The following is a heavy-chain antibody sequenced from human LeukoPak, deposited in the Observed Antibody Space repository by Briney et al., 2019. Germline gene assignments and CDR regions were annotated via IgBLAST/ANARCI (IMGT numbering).Heavy chain of an antibody. CDR3: ARITVTTTPDDY. D-gene: IGHD4-17*01. CDR2: INHSGRT. Sequence: PSESLSLTCVVYGGSFSGYYWSWIRQPPGKGLEWIGEINHSGRTNYNPSLKSRVTISVDTSKNQFSLKLSSVTAADTAVYYCARITVTTTPDDYWGQGTLVTVSS. J-gene: IGHJ4*02. V-gene: IGHV4-34*01. CDR1: GGSFSGYY.